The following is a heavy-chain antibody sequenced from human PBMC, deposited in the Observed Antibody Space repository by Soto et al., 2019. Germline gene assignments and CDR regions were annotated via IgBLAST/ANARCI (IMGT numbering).Heavy chain of an antibody. Sequence: QVQLVQSGAEVKKPGASVKVSCKASGYTFTSYGISWVRQAPGQGLEWMGWSSAYNGNTNYAQKLQGRVTMTTDTSTSTAYMELRSLRSDDTAVYYCARDFGSSGYRPGDDAFDIWGQGTMVTVSS. CDR1: GYTFTSYG. J-gene: IGHJ3*02. D-gene: IGHD3-22*01. CDR2: SSAYNGNT. V-gene: IGHV1-18*01. CDR3: ARDFGSSGYRPGDDAFDI.